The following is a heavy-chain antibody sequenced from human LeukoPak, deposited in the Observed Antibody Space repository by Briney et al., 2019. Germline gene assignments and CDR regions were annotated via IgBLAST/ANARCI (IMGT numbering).Heavy chain of an antibody. V-gene: IGHV3-21*01. CDR2: ISSSSSYI. Sequence: GGSLRLSCAASGFTFSSYSMNWVRQAPGKGLEWVSSISSSSSYIYYADSVKGRFTISRDNAKNSLYLQMNSLRAEDTAVYYCARDRATSIVVVVAATDAFDIWGQGTMVTISS. CDR1: GFTFSSYS. J-gene: IGHJ3*02. CDR3: ARDRATSIVVVVAATDAFDI. D-gene: IGHD2-15*01.